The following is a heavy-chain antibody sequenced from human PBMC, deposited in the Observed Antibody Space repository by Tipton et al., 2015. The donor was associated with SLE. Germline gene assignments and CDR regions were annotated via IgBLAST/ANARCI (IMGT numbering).Heavy chain of an antibody. CDR1: GGSISSGGYY. CDR2: LHYSGST. D-gene: IGHD5-24*01. Sequence: TLSLTCTVSGGSISSGGYYWSWIRQHPGKGLEWIGYLHYSGSTDYSPSLKSRVTISGDTSKNHFSLRLTSVTAAATAVYYCARESYNLLYYFYYMDVWGKGTTVTVSS. J-gene: IGHJ6*03. V-gene: IGHV4-31*03. CDR3: ARESYNLLYYFYYMDV.